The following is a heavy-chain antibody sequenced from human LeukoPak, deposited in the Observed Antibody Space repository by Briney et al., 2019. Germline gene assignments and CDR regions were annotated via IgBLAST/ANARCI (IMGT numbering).Heavy chain of an antibody. J-gene: IGHJ4*02. V-gene: IGHV3-21*01. D-gene: IGHD5-18*01. CDR3: VRGRYNYGYIFDY. CDR1: GFTFSGYS. CDR2: ISSSSSYI. Sequence: PGGSLRLSCAASGFTFSGYSMNWVRQAPGKGLEWVSSISSSSSYIYYADSMKGRFTVSRDNTRNSVYLQMNSLRVEDTAVYYCVRGRYNYGYIFDYWGQGTLSPSPQ.